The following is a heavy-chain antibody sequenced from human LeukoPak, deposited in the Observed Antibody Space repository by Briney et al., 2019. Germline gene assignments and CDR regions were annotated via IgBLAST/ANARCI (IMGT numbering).Heavy chain of an antibody. V-gene: IGHV4-34*01. CDR3: ARIPTVVVTAIGHFDY. Sequence: SETLSLTCAVYGGSFSGYYWSWIRQPPGKGLEWIGEINHSGSTNYNPSLKSRVTISVDTSKNQFSLKLSFVTAADTAVYYCARIPTVVVTAIGHFDYWGQGTLVTVSS. D-gene: IGHD2-21*02. J-gene: IGHJ4*02. CDR2: INHSGST. CDR1: GGSFSGYY.